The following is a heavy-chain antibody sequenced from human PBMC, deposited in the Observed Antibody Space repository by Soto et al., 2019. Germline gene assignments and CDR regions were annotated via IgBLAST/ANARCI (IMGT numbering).Heavy chain of an antibody. Sequence: TLSLTCTVSGGSISSGGYYWSWIRQHPGKGLEWIGYIYYSGSTYYNPSLKSRVTISVDTSKNQFSLKLSSVTAADTAVYYCARGTVIYFDYWGQGTLVTVSS. CDR1: GGSISSGGYY. J-gene: IGHJ4*02. D-gene: IGHD4-17*01. CDR3: ARGTVIYFDY. V-gene: IGHV4-31*03. CDR2: IYYSGST.